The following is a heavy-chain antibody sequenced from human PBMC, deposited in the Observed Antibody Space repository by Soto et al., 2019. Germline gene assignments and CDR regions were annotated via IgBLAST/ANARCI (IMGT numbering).Heavy chain of an antibody. CDR3: ARNDDTPYYYYGMDV. Sequence: ASVKVSCKASGYTFTSYGISWVRQAPGQGLEWMGWISAYNGNTNYAQKLQGRGTMTTDTATSTGYMELRSLRSDATAVYYCARNDDTPYYYYGMDVWGQGTTVTVSS. D-gene: IGHD3-22*01. CDR1: GYTFTSYG. J-gene: IGHJ6*02. V-gene: IGHV1-18*04. CDR2: ISAYNGNT.